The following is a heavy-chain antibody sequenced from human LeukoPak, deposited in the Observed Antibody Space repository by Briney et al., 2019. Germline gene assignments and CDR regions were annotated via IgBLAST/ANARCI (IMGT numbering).Heavy chain of an antibody. J-gene: IGHJ6*02. V-gene: IGHV4-61*08. CDR1: GGSISSGGYS. D-gene: IGHD3-22*01. CDR2: IYYSGST. CDR3: ARNAFYYDSSGYNYYYGMDV. Sequence: SETLSLTCAVSGGSISSGGYSWSWIRQPPGKGLEWIGYIYYSGSTNYNPSLKSRVTISVDTSKNQISLKLSSVTAADTAVYYCARNAFYYDSSGYNYYYGMDVWGQGTTVTVSS.